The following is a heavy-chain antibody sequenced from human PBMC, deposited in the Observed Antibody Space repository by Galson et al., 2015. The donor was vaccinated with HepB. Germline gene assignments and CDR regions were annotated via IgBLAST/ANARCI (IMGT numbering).Heavy chain of an antibody. V-gene: IGHV5-51*01. CDR1: GYSFASYR. Sequence: QSGAEVKKPGESLKISCTGSGYSFASYRIGRVRQLPGKGLEWMGIIFPTDSDTRYSPSFQGQVTIPADKSINTAYLQWTSPKASDTAMYYCARIGLPGDGIRYWGQGTPVTVSS. J-gene: IGHJ4*02. D-gene: IGHD3-9*01. CDR2: IFPTDSDT. CDR3: ARIGLPGDGIRY.